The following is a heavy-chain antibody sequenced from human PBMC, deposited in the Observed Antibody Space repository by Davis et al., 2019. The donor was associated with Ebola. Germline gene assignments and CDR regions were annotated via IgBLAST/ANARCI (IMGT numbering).Heavy chain of an antibody. CDR2: IRSKANSYAT. J-gene: IGHJ6*02. CDR3: TSRLGVTGTSGYYGMDV. V-gene: IGHV3-73*01. D-gene: IGHD2-21*02. Sequence: PGGSLRLSCAASGFTFSGSAMHWVRQASGKGLEWVGRIRSKANSYATAYAASVKGRFTISRDDSKNTAYLQMNSLKTEDTAVYYCTSRLGVTGTSGYYGMDVWGQGTTVTVSS. CDR1: GFTFSGSA.